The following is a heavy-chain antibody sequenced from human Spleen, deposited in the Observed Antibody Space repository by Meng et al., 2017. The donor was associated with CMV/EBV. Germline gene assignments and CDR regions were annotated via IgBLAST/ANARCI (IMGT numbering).Heavy chain of an antibody. D-gene: IGHD5-18*01. V-gene: IGHV3-11*04. CDR1: GFTFSDYY. J-gene: IGHJ6*02. Sequence: GGSLRLSCAASGFTFSDYYMNWIRQAPGKGLEWVSYISNNSGSTIYYADSVKGRFTISRDNSKNTLYLQMNSLRAEDTAVYYCAKDLARIQLKLSYGMDVWGQGTTVTVSS. CDR3: AKDLARIQLKLSYGMDV. CDR2: ISNNSGSTI.